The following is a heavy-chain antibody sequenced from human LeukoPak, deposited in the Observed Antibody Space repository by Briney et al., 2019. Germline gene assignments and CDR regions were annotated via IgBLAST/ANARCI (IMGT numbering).Heavy chain of an antibody. D-gene: IGHD3-16*01. V-gene: IGHV3-53*04. CDR1: GFTFSSYN. J-gene: IGHJ4*02. Sequence: PGGSLRLSCAASGFTFSSYNMNWVRQAPGKGLEWVSVIYSDGSTFYSDSVKGRFTISRHNSKNIVYLQMNSLRTEDTAVYYCAKDLTNGWGTFDYWGQGTLVTVSS. CDR3: AKDLTNGWGTFDY. CDR2: IYSDGST.